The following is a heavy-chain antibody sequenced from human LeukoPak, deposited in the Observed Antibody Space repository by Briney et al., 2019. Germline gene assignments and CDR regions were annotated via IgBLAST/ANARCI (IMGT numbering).Heavy chain of an antibody. V-gene: IGHV1-2*02. CDR2: INPNSGDT. CDR3: ASGHVPGYSSGWLLDY. Sequence: ASVKVSCKASGYSFTGYYMHWVRQAPGQGLEWMGLINPNSGDTNYAQKFQGRVSMTRDTSISTAYMELSRLRSDDTAVYYCASGHVPGYSSGWLLDYWGQGTLVTVSS. J-gene: IGHJ4*02. D-gene: IGHD6-19*01. CDR1: GYSFTGYY.